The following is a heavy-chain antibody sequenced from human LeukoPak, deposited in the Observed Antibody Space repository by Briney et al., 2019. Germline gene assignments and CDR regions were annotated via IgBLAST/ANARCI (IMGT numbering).Heavy chain of an antibody. CDR3: ARDHCVSSGCYEDYYYGMDV. CDR2: ITPNSGGT. J-gene: IGHJ6*02. CDR1: GYKITCHY. V-gene: IGHV1-2*02. Sequence: SVKFCCTASGYKITCHYIQWLQYASGQGLECMTWITPNSGGTNYAQKFQGRVTMTRDTSISTAYMELSRLRSDDTAVYFCARDHCVSSGCYEDYYYGMDVWGRGTTVTVSS. D-gene: IGHD2-2*01.